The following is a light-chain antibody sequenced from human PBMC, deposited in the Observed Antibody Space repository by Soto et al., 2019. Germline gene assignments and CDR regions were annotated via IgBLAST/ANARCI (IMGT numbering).Light chain of an antibody. CDR3: HQYYKTPHT. Sequence: EIVLTQSPGTLSLSPGERATLSCRASQSMTRTYIAWYQQKPGQAPRLLIYAASNRATGIPHKFSVSGSGTDYTLTITGLEPEDSAVYYCHQYYKTPHTFGQGTKVEIK. J-gene: IGKJ2*01. CDR1: QSMTRTY. CDR2: AAS. V-gene: IGKV3-20*01.